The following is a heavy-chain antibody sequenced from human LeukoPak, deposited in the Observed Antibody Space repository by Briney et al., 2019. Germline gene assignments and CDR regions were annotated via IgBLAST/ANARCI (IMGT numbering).Heavy chain of an antibody. CDR1: GGSISSYY. CDR2: IYYSGST. V-gene: IGHV4-59*01. D-gene: IGHD5-18*01. J-gene: IGHJ6*03. Sequence: PSETLSLTCTVSGGSISSYYWSWIRQPPGKGLEWIGYIYYSGSTNYNPSLKSRVTISVDTSKNQFSLKLSSVTAADTAVYYCARAYRQTDTAMVDPYYYYYMDVWGKGTTVTVSS. CDR3: ARAYRQTDTAMVDPYYYYYMDV.